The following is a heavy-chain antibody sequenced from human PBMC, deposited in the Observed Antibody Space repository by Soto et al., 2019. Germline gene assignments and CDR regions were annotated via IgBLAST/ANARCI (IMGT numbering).Heavy chain of an antibody. CDR3: ARAVTWGLDV. J-gene: IGHJ6*02. Sequence: EVQWEESGGGLVQPGGSLRLSCAASGFTVSLYNMSWVRQAPGKGLEWVSYISRSSTGIHYADSVKGRFTISRDDATNSMHLQMNSLRDGDTAVYYCARAVTWGLDVWGQGTTVSISS. D-gene: IGHD3-10*01. CDR1: GFTVSLYN. V-gene: IGHV3-48*02. CDR2: ISRSSTGI.